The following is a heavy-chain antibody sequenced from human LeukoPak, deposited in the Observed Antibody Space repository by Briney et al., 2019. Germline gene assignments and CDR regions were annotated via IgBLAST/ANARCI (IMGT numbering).Heavy chain of an antibody. CDR1: GGSINNYY. CDR3: AKSNGYGLVDI. D-gene: IGHD3-10*01. CDR2: IYSSGTI. Sequence: SETLSLTCTVSGGSINNYYWSWIRQPAGKGLEWIGRIYSSGTITYNPSLKSRVTMSVDTSKNQFSLKLNSVTAADTAVYYCAKSNGYGLVDIWGQGTMVTVSS. V-gene: IGHV4-4*07. J-gene: IGHJ3*02.